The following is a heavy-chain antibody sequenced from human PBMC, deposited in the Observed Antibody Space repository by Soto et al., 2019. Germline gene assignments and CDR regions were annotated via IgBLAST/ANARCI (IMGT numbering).Heavy chain of an antibody. CDR3: AKSHNTSGWYVTTDH. V-gene: IGHV3-9*01. J-gene: IGHJ4*02. CDR2: ISWNSGSI. CDR1: GFTFGDYA. Sequence: LRLSCAASGFTFGDYAMQWVRQAPGKGLEWVSAISWNSGSIDYADSVKGRFTISRDNAKNSLYLQMNSLRAEDTALYYCAKSHNTSGWYVTTDHWGQGTRVTVSS. D-gene: IGHD6-19*01.